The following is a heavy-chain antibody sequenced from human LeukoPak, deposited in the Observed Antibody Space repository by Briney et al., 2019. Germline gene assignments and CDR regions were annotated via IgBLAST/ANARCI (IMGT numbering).Heavy chain of an antibody. CDR2: FDPEDGET. Sequence: ASVKVSCRVSGYTLTELSMHWVRQAPGKGLEWMGGFDPEDGETIYAQKFQGGVTMTEDTSTDTAYMELSSLRSEDTAVYYCATALTRNDFWSGYSFYGMDVWGQGTTVTVSS. CDR3: ATALTRNDFWSGYSFYGMDV. V-gene: IGHV1-24*01. CDR1: GYTLTELS. D-gene: IGHD3-3*01. J-gene: IGHJ6*02.